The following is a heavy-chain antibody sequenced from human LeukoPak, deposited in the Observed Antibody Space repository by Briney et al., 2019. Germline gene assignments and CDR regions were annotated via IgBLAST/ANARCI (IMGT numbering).Heavy chain of an antibody. V-gene: IGHV3-21*01. CDR3: ARVRFADQGCSDY. D-gene: IGHD3-10*02. CDR2: ISSSSSYI. CDR1: GFTFSSYS. Sequence: GGSLRLSCAASGFTFSSYSMNWVRQAPGKGLEWVSSISSSSSYIYYADSVKGRFTISRDNAKNSLYLQMNSLRAEDTAVYYCARVRFADQGCSDYWGQGTLVTVSS. J-gene: IGHJ4*02.